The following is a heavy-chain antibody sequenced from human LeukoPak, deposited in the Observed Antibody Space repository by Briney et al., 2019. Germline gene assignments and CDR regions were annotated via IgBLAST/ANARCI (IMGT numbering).Heavy chain of an antibody. CDR1: GFTFSSYG. Sequence: PGGSLRLSCAASGFTFSSYGMHWVRQAPGKGLEWVAVISYDGSNKYYADSVKGRFTISRDNSKNTLYLQMNSLRAEDTAVYYCAKSDVDTAAFDIWGQGTMVTVSS. CDR2: ISYDGSNK. V-gene: IGHV3-30*18. CDR3: AKSDVDTAAFDI. J-gene: IGHJ3*02. D-gene: IGHD5-18*01.